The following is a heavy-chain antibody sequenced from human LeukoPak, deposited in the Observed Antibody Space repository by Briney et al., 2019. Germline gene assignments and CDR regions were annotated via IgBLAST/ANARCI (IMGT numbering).Heavy chain of an antibody. V-gene: IGHV1-2*02. CDR1: GYTFTGYY. D-gene: IGHD5-18*01. J-gene: IGHJ4*02. CDR3: AGFVDTAMVDGLDY. CDR2: INPNSGGT. Sequence: GASVKVSCKASGYTFTGYYMHWVRQAPGQGLEWMGWINPNSGGTNYAQKFQGRVTMTRDTSISTAYMELSRLRSDDTAAYYCAGFVDTAMVDGLDYWGQGTLVTVSS.